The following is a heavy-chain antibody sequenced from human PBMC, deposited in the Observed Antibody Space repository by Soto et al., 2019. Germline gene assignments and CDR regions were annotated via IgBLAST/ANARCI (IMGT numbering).Heavy chain of an antibody. CDR3: AKRSLRRLRFVETH. V-gene: IGHV4-4*02. J-gene: IGHJ4*02. CDR1: GDSISNTNW. D-gene: IGHD3-3*01. CDR2: IYHSGST. Sequence: QVQLQESGPGLVRPSGTLSLTCTVPGDSISNTNWWSWVRQPPGKGLEWIGEIYHSGSTNYNPSLKSRVSISVDKSKNQFSLNLTSVTAADTAVYFCAKRSLRRLRFVETHWGQGTLVTVSS.